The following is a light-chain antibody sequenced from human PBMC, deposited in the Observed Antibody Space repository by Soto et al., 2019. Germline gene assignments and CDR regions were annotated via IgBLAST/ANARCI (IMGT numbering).Light chain of an antibody. CDR3: NSYTSRSTFV. J-gene: IGLJ1*01. V-gene: IGLV2-14*01. Sequence: QSVLTQPASVSGSPGQSITISCTGTSSDVGGYKYVSWYQQHPGKAPQLMIYEVSNRPSGISNRFSGSKSDNTAFLTISGLQAEDEADYYCNSYTSRSTFVFGTGTKVTVL. CDR2: EVS. CDR1: SSDVGGYKY.